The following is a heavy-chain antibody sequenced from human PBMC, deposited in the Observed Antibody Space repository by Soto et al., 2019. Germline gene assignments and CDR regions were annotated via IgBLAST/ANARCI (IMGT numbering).Heavy chain of an antibody. CDR1: GDSISSYY. CDR3: ARQSKGYSGYEYYYYGMDV. CDR2: IHYSGST. V-gene: IGHV4-59*08. D-gene: IGHD5-12*01. Sequence: SETLSLTCTVSGDSISSYYWSWIRQPPGKGLEWIGYIHYSGSTNYNPSLKSRVTISVDTSKNQFSLKLSSVTAADTAVYYCARQSKGYSGYEYYYYGMDVWGQGTTVTVSS. J-gene: IGHJ6*02.